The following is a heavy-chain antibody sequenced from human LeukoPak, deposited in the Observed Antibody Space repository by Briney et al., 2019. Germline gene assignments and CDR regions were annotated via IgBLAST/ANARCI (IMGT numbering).Heavy chain of an antibody. V-gene: IGHV3-7*01. CDR1: GFTFSNYW. J-gene: IGHJ4*02. Sequence: GGSLRLSCAASGFTFSNYWMSWVRQAPGKGLEWVANIKDDGSESYYVDSVKGRFTISRDDSKNSLYLQMNSLRVDDSAVYYCARGPNYGDRVDYFDYWGQGTLVTVSS. CDR3: ARGPNYGDRVDYFDY. CDR2: IKDDGSES. D-gene: IGHD4-17*01.